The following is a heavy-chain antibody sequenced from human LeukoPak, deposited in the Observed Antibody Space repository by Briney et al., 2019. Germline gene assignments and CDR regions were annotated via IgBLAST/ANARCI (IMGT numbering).Heavy chain of an antibody. D-gene: IGHD2-2*01. J-gene: IGHJ3*02. V-gene: IGHV3-48*04. CDR3: ARSGYCTSTSCLNGRGAFDI. CDR2: ISSSSSPI. Sequence: GGSLRLSCAASGFTFNTYSMNWVREAPGKGLEWVSYISSSSSPIYYADSVKGRFTISRDNAKKELYLQMKSLRAEDTALYYCARSGYCTSTSCLNGRGAFDIWGQGTTVIVSS. CDR1: GFTFNTYS.